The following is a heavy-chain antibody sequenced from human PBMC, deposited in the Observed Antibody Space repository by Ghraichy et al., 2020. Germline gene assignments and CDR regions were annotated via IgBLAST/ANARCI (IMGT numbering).Heavy chain of an antibody. V-gene: IGHV3-23*01. J-gene: IGHJ3*02. CDR3: AKTNNAHWIEDPFDI. D-gene: IGHD1-1*01. CDR2: ISSSGENL. CDR1: GFTFSSYA. Sequence: GGSLRLSCAASGFTFSSYAMNWVRQAPGRGLEWVSGISSSGENLYYADSVKGRFIISRDNSKNTLYEHMSSLRAEDTAVYYCAKTNNAHWIEDPFDIWGQGTMVTVSS.